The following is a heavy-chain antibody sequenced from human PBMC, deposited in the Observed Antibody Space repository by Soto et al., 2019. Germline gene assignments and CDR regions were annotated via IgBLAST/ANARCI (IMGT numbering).Heavy chain of an antibody. CDR3: ARHPHDYGDLGGIDY. J-gene: IGHJ4*02. CDR1: GGSISSGGYS. Sequence: SETLSLTCAVSGGSISSGGYSWSWIRQPPGKGLEWIGYIYHSGSTYYNPSLKSRVTISVDTSKNQFSLKLSSVTAADTAVYYCARHPHDYGDLGGIDYWGQGTLVTVSS. CDR2: IYHSGST. V-gene: IGHV4-30-2*03. D-gene: IGHD4-17*01.